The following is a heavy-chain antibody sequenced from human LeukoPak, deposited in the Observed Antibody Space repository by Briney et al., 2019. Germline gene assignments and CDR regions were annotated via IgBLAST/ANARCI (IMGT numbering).Heavy chain of an antibody. D-gene: IGHD2-15*01. J-gene: IGHJ4*02. CDR2: IYNGGST. CDR1: GASISNYY. Sequence: SETLSLTCIVSGASISNYYWSWIRQPAGKGPEWIGRIYNGGSTNYNPSLRRRITISLDTSKNQFSLKLTSVTAADTAVYYCARFGGSGDTRGYFDNWGQGTLVTVSS. CDR3: ARFGGSGDTRGYFDN. V-gene: IGHV4-4*07.